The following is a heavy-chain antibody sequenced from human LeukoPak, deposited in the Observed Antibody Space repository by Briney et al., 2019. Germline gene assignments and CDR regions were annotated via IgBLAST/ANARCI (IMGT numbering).Heavy chain of an antibody. J-gene: IGHJ4*02. CDR3: ARDYYDSSGYAHDY. Sequence: PGGSLRLSCAASGFTFSSYAMSWVRQAPGKGLEWVSAISGSGGSTYYADSVKGRFAISRDNSKNTLYLQMNSLRAEDTAVYYCARDYYDSSGYAHDYWGQGTLVTVSS. D-gene: IGHD3-22*01. CDR2: ISGSGGST. CDR1: GFTFSSYA. V-gene: IGHV3-23*01.